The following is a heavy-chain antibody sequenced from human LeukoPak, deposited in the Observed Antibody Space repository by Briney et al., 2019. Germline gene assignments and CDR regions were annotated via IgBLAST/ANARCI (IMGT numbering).Heavy chain of an antibody. Sequence: GRSLRLSCAASGFTFSSYGMHWVRQAPGKGLEWVAVISDDGSNKYYADSVKGRFTISRDNSKNTLYLQMNSLRAEDSTVYYCAKSYCSGGSCYPYYYYYYPMDVWGQGTTVTVSS. J-gene: IGHJ6*02. CDR1: GFTFSSYG. CDR3: AKSYCSGGSCYPYYYYYYPMDV. CDR2: ISDDGSNK. D-gene: IGHD2-15*01. V-gene: IGHV3-30*18.